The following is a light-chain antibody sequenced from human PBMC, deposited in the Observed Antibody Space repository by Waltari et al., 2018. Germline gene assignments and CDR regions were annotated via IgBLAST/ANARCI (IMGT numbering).Light chain of an antibody. V-gene: IGKV3-20*01. CDR3: QYYGSSSYT. J-gene: IGKJ2*01. CDR1: PSISSSI. Sequence: EIVLTQSPGTLSLSPGERATLSCRASPSISSSILACYQQKPGQAPRLLIYAAWSRATGMPYRFSGSGSGTDFTLTISRLEPEDFAVYYCQYYGSSSYTFGQGTKLEI. CDR2: AAW.